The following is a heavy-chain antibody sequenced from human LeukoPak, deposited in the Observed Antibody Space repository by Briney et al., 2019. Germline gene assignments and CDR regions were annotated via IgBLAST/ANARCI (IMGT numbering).Heavy chain of an antibody. CDR3: AKGAGYDYVWGSYRYTGGGAFDI. Sequence: PGGSLRLSRAASGFTFSSYAMSWVRQAPGKGLEWVSAISGSGGSTYYADSVKGRFTISRDNSKNTLYLQMNSLRAEDTAVYYCAKGAGYDYVWGSYRYTGGGAFDIWGQGTMVTVSS. J-gene: IGHJ3*02. D-gene: IGHD3-16*02. CDR1: GFTFSSYA. CDR2: ISGSGGST. V-gene: IGHV3-23*01.